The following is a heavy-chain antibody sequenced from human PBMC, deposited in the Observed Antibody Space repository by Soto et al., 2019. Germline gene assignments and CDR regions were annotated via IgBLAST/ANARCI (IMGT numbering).Heavy chain of an antibody. Sequence: PSETLSLTCAVYGGSFSGYYWSWIRQPPGKGLEWIGEINHSGSTNYNPSLKSRVTISVDTSKNQFSLKLSSVTAADTAVYYCARDYYGSGSSGNYYYYMDVWGKGTTVTVS. J-gene: IGHJ6*03. CDR3: ARDYYGSGSSGNYYYYMDV. D-gene: IGHD3-10*01. CDR2: INHSGST. V-gene: IGHV4-34*01. CDR1: GGSFSGYY.